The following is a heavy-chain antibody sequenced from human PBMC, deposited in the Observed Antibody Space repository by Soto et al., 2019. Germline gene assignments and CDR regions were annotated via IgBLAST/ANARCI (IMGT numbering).Heavy chain of an antibody. J-gene: IGHJ3*02. D-gene: IGHD5-18*01. CDR2: IIPIFGTA. Sequence: VASVKVSCKASGGTFSSYAISWVRQAPGQGLEWMGGIIPIFGTANYAQKFQGRVTITADESTSTAYMELSSLRSEDTAVYYCAKDVDTAMPYAFDIWGQGTMVTVSS. CDR3: AKDVDTAMPYAFDI. CDR1: GGTFSSYA. V-gene: IGHV1-69*13.